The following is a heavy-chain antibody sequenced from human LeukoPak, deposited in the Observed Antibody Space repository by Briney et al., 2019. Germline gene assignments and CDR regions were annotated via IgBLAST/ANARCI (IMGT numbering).Heavy chain of an antibody. J-gene: IGHJ4*02. Sequence: GGSLRLSCAASGFTFSSYAMSWVRQAPGKGLEWVSAISGSGGSTYYADSVKGRFTISRGNSKNTLYLQMNSLRAEDTAVYYCAKSLRFLEWLPPYYFDYWGQGTLVTVSS. V-gene: IGHV3-23*01. CDR1: GFTFSSYA. CDR2: ISGSGGST. CDR3: AKSLRFLEWLPPYYFDY. D-gene: IGHD3-3*01.